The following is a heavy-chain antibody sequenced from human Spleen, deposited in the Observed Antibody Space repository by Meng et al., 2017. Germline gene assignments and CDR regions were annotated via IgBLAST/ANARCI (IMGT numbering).Heavy chain of an antibody. CDR1: GGTFSSDA. D-gene: IGHD2-15*01. V-gene: IGHV1-69*01. J-gene: IGHJ4*02. CDR3: ARGAVVATTYYFEY. Sequence: QVQLVQSGTEVKKPGSSVKVSCKASGGTFSSDAISWVRQAPGQGLEWMGGIIPIFGTTNYAQKFQGRVTIIADESTSTAYMELSGLRSEDTALYYCARGAVVATTYYFEYWGQGSLVTVSS. CDR2: IIPIFGTT.